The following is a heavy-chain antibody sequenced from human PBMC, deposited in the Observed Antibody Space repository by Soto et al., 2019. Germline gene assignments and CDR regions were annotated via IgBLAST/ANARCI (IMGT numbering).Heavy chain of an antibody. V-gene: IGHV1-69*01. Sequence: QVQVVQSGAEVKKPGSSVRCSCKASGGTSSSYAITWMRQAPGQGLEWMGGIIPLLDTTDYAQKFQGRVTFTADDSTSTVYMELSSLTSEDTAVYYCASGGTTVNRRFDFWGQGTLVTVSS. CDR3: ASGGTTVNRRFDF. D-gene: IGHD4-4*01. J-gene: IGHJ4*02. CDR1: GGTSSSYA. CDR2: IIPLLDTT.